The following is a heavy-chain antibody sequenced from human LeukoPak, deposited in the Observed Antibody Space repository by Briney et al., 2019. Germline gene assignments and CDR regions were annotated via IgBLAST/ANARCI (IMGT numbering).Heavy chain of an antibody. D-gene: IGHD6-13*01. J-gene: IGHJ4*02. CDR2: ISGSGGST. Sequence: GGSLRLSCAASGFTFSSYAMSWVRQAPGKGLEWVSAISGSGGSTYYADSVKGRFTISRDNSKNTLYLQMNSLRAEDTAVYYCAKDPGPYSSSWYHYWGQGTLVTVSS. CDR3: AKDPGPYSSSWYHY. CDR1: GFTFSSYA. V-gene: IGHV3-23*01.